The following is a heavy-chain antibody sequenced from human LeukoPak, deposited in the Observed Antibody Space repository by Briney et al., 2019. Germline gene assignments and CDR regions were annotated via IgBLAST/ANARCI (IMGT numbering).Heavy chain of an antibody. J-gene: IGHJ4*02. CDR2: ISSSSSTI. CDR3: ARVGKEDIVATISPPEDY. Sequence: GGSLRLSCAASGFTFSSYSMNWVRQAPGNGLEWVSYISSSSSTIYYADSVKGRFTISRDNAKNSLYLQMNSLRAEDTAVYYCARVGKEDIVATISPPEDYWGQGTLVTVSS. V-gene: IGHV3-48*04. D-gene: IGHD5-12*01. CDR1: GFTFSSYS.